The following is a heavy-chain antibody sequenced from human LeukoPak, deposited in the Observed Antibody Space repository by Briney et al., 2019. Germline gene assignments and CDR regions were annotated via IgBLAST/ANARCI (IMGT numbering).Heavy chain of an antibody. D-gene: IGHD3-16*01. V-gene: IGHV3-7*01. Sequence: GGSLRLSCTASGFTFSSYWMGWVRQAPGKGLEWVANIKHDGSEKYYVDSVKGRFTISRDNAKNSLYLQMNSLRAEDTAVYYCAREGTYYEYVWGSSPGGQGTLVTVSS. CDR3: AREGTYYEYVWGSSP. CDR2: IKHDGSEK. J-gene: IGHJ4*02. CDR1: GFTFSSYW.